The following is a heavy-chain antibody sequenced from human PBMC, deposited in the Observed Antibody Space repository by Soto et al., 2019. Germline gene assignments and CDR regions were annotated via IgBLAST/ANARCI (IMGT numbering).Heavy chain of an antibody. V-gene: IGHV5-51*01. D-gene: IGHD6-19*01. Sequence: PGESLKISCKGSGYSFTSYWIGWVRQMPGKGLEWMGIISHSGSTNYNPSLKSRVTISVDKSKNQLSLKLSSVIAADTAVYYCARSHGSGNFYYYALDVWGQGTTVSVSS. CDR3: ARSHGSGNFYYYALDV. CDR2: ISHSGST. J-gene: IGHJ6*02. CDR1: GYSFTSYW.